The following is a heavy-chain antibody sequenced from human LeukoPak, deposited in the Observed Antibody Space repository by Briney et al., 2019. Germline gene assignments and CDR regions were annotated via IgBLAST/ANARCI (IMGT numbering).Heavy chain of an antibody. Sequence: SETLSLTCTVSYGSISTYLWSWVRQPAGKGLEWIGRIFASGSTFYSPSLKSRVTMSVDTSKSQFSLKLNSVTAADTAVYYCAREIRGYSYFDYWGQGTLVTVSS. CDR2: IFASGST. J-gene: IGHJ4*02. CDR1: YGSISTYL. D-gene: IGHD1-26*01. CDR3: AREIRGYSYFDY. V-gene: IGHV4-4*07.